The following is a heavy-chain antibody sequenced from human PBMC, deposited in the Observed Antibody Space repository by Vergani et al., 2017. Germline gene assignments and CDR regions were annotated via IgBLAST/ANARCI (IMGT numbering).Heavy chain of an antibody. Sequence: QVQLVQSGAEVKKPGASVKVSCKASGYTFTSYDINWVRQATGQGLEWMGWMNPNSGNTGYAQKFQGRVTMTRNTSISTAYMELSSRRSEDTAVYYCARDGYCSSTSCYSRFDPWGQGTLVTVSS. CDR2: MNPNSGNT. V-gene: IGHV1-8*01. CDR1: GYTFTSYD. J-gene: IGHJ5*02. D-gene: IGHD2-2*02. CDR3: ARDGYCSSTSCYSRFDP.